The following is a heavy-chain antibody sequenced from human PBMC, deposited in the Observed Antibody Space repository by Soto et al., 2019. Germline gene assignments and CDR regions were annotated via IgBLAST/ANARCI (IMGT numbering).Heavy chain of an antibody. CDR2: IHYSGST. V-gene: IGHV4-31*03. CDR3: AREILGYSGNWFDP. CDR1: GGSISSGGYY. D-gene: IGHD3-9*01. Sequence: PSETLSLTCTVSGGSISSGGYYWSWIRQNPGKGLEWIGYIHYSGSTYYNPSLKSRVTISEDTSKNQFSLKLSSVTAADTAVYYRAREILGYSGNWFDPWGQGTLVTVSS. J-gene: IGHJ5*02.